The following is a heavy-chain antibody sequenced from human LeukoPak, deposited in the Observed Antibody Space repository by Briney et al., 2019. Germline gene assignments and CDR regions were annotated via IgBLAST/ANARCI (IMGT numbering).Heavy chain of an antibody. Sequence: SETLSLTCTVSGASISSYYWNWIRQPPGKGLEWIGYIYYGGSTNYNPSLKSRVTISLDTSKNQFSLKLSSVTAADTAVYYCARGEAGTTTDFDYWGQGTLVTVSS. D-gene: IGHD1-26*01. CDR2: IYYGGST. V-gene: IGHV4-59*01. CDR1: GASISSYY. CDR3: ARGEAGTTTDFDY. J-gene: IGHJ4*02.